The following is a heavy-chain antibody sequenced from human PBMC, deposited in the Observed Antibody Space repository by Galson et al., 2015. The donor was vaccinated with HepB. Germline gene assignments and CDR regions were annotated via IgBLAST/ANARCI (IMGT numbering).Heavy chain of an antibody. CDR3: ARVGAAAPYFQH. J-gene: IGHJ1*01. CDR2: IDPSDSYT. Sequence: QSGAEVKKPGESLRISCKGSGYSFTSYWISWVRQMPGKGLEWMGRIDPSDSYTNYGPSFQGHVTISADKSISTAYLQWSSLKASDTAMYYCARVGAAAPYFQHWGQGTLVTVSS. D-gene: IGHD6-13*01. V-gene: IGHV5-10-1*01. CDR1: GYSFTSYW.